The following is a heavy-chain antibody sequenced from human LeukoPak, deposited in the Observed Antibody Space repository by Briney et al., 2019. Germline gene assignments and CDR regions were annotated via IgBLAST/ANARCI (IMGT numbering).Heavy chain of an antibody. V-gene: IGHV1-69*05. J-gene: IGHJ5*02. CDR3: ARDHYDSSGYYYVDPNWFDP. CDR2: IIPIFGTA. CDR1: GYTFTNYD. D-gene: IGHD3-22*01. Sequence: SVKVSCKASGYTFTNYDINWVRQATGQGLEWMGGIIPIFGTANYAQKFQGRVTITTDESTSTAYMELSSLRSEDTAVYYCARDHYDSSGYYYVDPNWFDPWGQGTLVTVSS.